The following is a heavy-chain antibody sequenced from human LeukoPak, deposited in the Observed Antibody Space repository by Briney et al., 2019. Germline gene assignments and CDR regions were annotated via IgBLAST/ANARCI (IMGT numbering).Heavy chain of an antibody. CDR2: VYWNDDK. D-gene: IGHD6-25*01. CDR3: AYQVYSSGWHPFAY. CDR1: GFSLSTAGVA. J-gene: IGHJ4*02. Sequence: KESGPTLVKPTQTLTLTCSFSGFSLSTAGVAVGWIRQPPGKALEWLAHVYWNDDKYYSPSLKSRLTITKDTSKNQVALTMTNVDPVDTATYYCAYQVYSSGWHPFAYWGQGILVTVAS. V-gene: IGHV2-5*01.